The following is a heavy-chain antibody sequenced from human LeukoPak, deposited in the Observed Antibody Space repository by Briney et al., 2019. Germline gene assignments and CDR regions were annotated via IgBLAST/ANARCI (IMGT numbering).Heavy chain of an antibody. CDR3: AKFWNFSFDF. CDR2: IYYSGST. D-gene: IGHD1-7*01. CDR1: GGSISSYY. Sequence: SETLSLTCTVSGGSISSYYWSWIRQPPGKGLEWIGYIYYSGSTNYNPSLKSRVTISVDTSKNQFSLNLSSVTAADAAVYYCAKFWNFSFDFWGQGTLVTVSS. J-gene: IGHJ4*02. V-gene: IGHV4-59*01.